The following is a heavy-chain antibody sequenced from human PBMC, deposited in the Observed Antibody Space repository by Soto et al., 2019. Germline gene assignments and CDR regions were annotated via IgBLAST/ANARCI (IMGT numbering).Heavy chain of an antibody. J-gene: IGHJ4*02. CDR2: TYYRSKWYN. Sequence: PSQTLSLTCAISGDSVPSNSAAWNWIRQSPSRGLEWLGRTYYRSKWYNDYAVSVKSRITINPDTSKNQFSLQLNSVTPEDTAVYYCARGGIVATIRAWYFDYWGQGTLVTVSS. CDR3: ARGGIVATIRAWYFDY. CDR1: GDSVPSNSAA. D-gene: IGHD5-12*01. V-gene: IGHV6-1*01.